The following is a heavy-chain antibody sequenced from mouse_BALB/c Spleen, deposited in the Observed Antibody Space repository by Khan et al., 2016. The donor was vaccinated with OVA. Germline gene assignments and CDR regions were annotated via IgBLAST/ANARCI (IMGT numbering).Heavy chain of an antibody. V-gene: IGHV1S41*01. Sequence: DLVKPGASVKLSCKASGYTFTSYWINWIKQRPGQGLEWIGRIGPGSGSTYYNEVFKGKATLTVDKSSSTAYIQLSSLSSEDSAVYFCARENSYGRTCYAMDYWGQGTSVTVSS. CDR2: IGPGSGST. D-gene: IGHD1-1*01. J-gene: IGHJ4*01. CDR3: ARENSYGRTCYAMDY. CDR1: GYTFTSYW.